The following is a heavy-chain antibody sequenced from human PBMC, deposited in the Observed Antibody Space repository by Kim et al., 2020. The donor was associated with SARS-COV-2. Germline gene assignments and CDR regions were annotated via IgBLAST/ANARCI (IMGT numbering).Heavy chain of an antibody. CDR3: TSRNVLLWFGELFSHRGGWFDP. V-gene: IGHV3-49*03. CDR2: IRSKAYGGTT. CDR1: GFTFGDYA. J-gene: IGHJ5*02. D-gene: IGHD3-10*01. Sequence: GGSLRLSCTASGFTFGDYAMSWFRQAPGKGLEWVGFIRSKAYGGTTEYAASVKGRFTISRDDSKSIAYLQMNSLKTEDTAVYYCTSRNVLLWFGELFSHRGGWFDPWGQGTLVTVSS.